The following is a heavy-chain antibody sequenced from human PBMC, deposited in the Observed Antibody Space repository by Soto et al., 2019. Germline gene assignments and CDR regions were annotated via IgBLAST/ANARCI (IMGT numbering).Heavy chain of an antibody. CDR3: ARVTTGAVDTQFDY. CDR2: ISSSSSTI. V-gene: IGHV3-48*01. J-gene: IGHJ4*02. D-gene: IGHD1-1*01. CDR1: GFTFSSYS. Sequence: EVQLVESGGGLVQPGGSLRLSCAASGFTFSSYSMNWVRQAPGKGLEWVSYISSSSSTIYYADSVKGRFAISRDNAKNSLYLQTNILRAEDTAVYYCARVTTGAVDTQFDYWGQGTLVTVSS.